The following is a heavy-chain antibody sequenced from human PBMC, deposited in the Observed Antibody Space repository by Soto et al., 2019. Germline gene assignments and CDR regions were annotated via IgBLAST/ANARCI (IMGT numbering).Heavy chain of an antibody. D-gene: IGHD2-15*01. V-gene: IGHV4-30-4*01. CDR3: ARTGEHCSGGSCSFIPNYFDY. J-gene: IGHJ4*02. CDR1: GGSISSGDYY. CDR2: IYYSGST. Sequence: SETLSLTCTVSGGSISSGDYYWSWIRQPPGKGLEWIGYIYYSGSTYYNPSLKSRVTISVDTSKNQFSLKLSSVTAADTAVYYCARTGEHCSGGSCSFIPNYFDYWGQGTLVTVSS.